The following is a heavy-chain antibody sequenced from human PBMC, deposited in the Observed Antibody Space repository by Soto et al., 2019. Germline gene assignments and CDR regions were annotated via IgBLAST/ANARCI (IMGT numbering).Heavy chain of an antibody. J-gene: IGHJ5*02. CDR1: GFTVSSHY. Sequence: EVQLVESGGGLVQPGGSLRLSCVVSGFTVSSHYMSWVRQAPGKGLEWVSVIYSGGSTYYADSVKGRFTISKDNSKNKLYLQMNNLRAEDTAVYYCAQHDWFDPWGQGTLVTVSS. CDR3: AQHDWFDP. V-gene: IGHV3-66*04. CDR2: IYSGGST.